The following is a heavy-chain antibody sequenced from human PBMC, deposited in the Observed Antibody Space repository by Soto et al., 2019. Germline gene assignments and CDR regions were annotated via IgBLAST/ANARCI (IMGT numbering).Heavy chain of an antibody. Sequence: EVQLVESGGGLVQPGGSLRLSCEASGFTRSSYSMNWARQAPGQGLEWVSYISSSSTTIYYADSVKGRFTISRDNAENSLYLQMNSLRDEDTAVYYCARDNPRSPGWDVWGQGATVTVSS. J-gene: IGHJ6*02. CDR3: ARDNPRSPGWDV. CDR1: GFTRSSYS. V-gene: IGHV3-48*02. CDR2: ISSSSTTI.